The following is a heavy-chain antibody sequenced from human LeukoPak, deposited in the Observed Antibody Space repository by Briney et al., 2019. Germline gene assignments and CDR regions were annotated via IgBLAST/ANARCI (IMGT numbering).Heavy chain of an antibody. V-gene: IGHV3-7*01. CDR3: ARGLGYCSGGSCYADYYYYYYGMDV. Sequence: GGSLRLSCAASGFTFSKSWMSWLRQTPEKGLEWVANIKEDGSAKYYVDSVKGRFTISRDNAKNSLYLQMNSLRAEDTAVYYCARGLGYCSGGSCYADYYYYYYGMDVWGQGTTVTVSS. CDR2: IKEDGSAK. J-gene: IGHJ6*02. D-gene: IGHD2-15*01. CDR1: GFTFSKSW.